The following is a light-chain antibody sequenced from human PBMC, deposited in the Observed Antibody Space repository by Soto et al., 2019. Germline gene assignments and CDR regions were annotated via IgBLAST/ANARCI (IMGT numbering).Light chain of an antibody. Sequence: QSALTQPSSMSGSPGQSITISCNGTSSDIGAYEHVSWYQQRPGRAPKVLIYDVRIRPSEVSNRFSGSKSGDTASLTISGLQAEDEAVYYCASKTTSSTVLFGGGTKLTVL. J-gene: IGLJ2*01. V-gene: IGLV2-14*03. CDR3: ASKTTSSTVL. CDR2: DVR. CDR1: SSDIGAYEH.